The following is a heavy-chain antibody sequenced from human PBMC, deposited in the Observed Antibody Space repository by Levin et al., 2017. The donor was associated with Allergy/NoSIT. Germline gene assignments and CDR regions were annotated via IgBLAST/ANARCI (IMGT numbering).Heavy chain of an antibody. J-gene: IGHJ4*02. V-gene: IGHV4-59*01. CDR2: IYYSGST. CDR3: ARAVGIGHVDY. CDR1: GGSISSYY. D-gene: IGHD2-21*01. Sequence: PSETLSLTCTVSGGSISSYYWSWIRQPPGKGLEWIGYIYYSGSTNYNPSLKSRVTISVDTSKNQFSLKLSSVTAADTAVYYCARAVGIGHVDYWGQGTLVTVSS.